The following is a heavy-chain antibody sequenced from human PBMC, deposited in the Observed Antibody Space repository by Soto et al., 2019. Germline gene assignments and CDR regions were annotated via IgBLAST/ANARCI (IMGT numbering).Heavy chain of an antibody. CDR2: ISYDGSNK. J-gene: IGHJ4*02. Sequence: GGSLRLSCAASGFTFSSYGMHWVRQAPGKGLEWVAVISYDGSNKYYADSVKGRFTISRDNSKNTLYLQVNSLRIEDTAVYYCAGGTPIISGTTGGYWGQGTLVTVSS. V-gene: IGHV3-30*03. D-gene: IGHD1-20*01. CDR1: GFTFSSYG. CDR3: AGGTPIISGTTGGY.